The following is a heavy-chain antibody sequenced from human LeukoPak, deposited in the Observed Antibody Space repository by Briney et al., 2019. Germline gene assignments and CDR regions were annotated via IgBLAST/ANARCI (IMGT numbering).Heavy chain of an antibody. J-gene: IGHJ4*02. CDR3: ARVNDFWSGYVDY. CDR1: GFTVSSNY. CDR2: IYSGGST. D-gene: IGHD3-3*01. V-gene: IGHV3-53*01. Sequence: GGSLRLSCAASGFTVSSNYMSWVRLAPGKGLEWVSVIYSGGSTYYADSVKGRFTISRDNSKNTLYLQMNSLRAEDTAVYYCARVNDFWSGYVDYWGQGTLVTVSS.